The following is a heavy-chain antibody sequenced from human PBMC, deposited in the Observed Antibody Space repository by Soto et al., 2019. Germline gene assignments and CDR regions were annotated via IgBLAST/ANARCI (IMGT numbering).Heavy chain of an antibody. Sequence: GGSLRLSCAASGFTFSNAWMNWVRQAPGKGLEWVGRIKSKTDGGTTDYAAPVKGRFTISRDDSKNTLYLQMNSLKTEDTAVYYCTTAQNSGSYYFYYYYGMDVWGQGTTVTVSS. CDR1: GFTFSNAW. V-gene: IGHV3-15*07. CDR3: TTAQNSGSYYFYYYYGMDV. CDR2: IKSKTDGGTT. D-gene: IGHD1-26*01. J-gene: IGHJ6*02.